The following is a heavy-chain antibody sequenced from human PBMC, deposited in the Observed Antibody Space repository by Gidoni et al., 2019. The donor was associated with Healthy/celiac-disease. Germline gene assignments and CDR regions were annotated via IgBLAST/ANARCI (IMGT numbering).Heavy chain of an antibody. D-gene: IGHD3-10*02. CDR2: INAGNGNT. J-gene: IGHJ6*03. V-gene: IGHV1-3*01. CDR3: ARDDYVYYYYMEV. Sequence: QVQLVQSGAEVKKPGASVTVSCKSSGYTFTSYAMHWVRQAPGQRLEWMGWINAGNGNTKYSQKFQGRVTITRDTSASTAYMELSSMRYEDTAVYYCARDDYVYYYYMEVWGEGTTVTVSS. CDR1: GYTFTSYA.